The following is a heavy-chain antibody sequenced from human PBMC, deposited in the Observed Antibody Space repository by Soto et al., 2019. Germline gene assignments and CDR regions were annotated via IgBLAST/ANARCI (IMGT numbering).Heavy chain of an antibody. Sequence: EVQLVESGGGLVQPGGSLRVSCTASGFTFSSYWMTWVRQAPGKGLEWVANIKEDGSEEHYVDSVKGRFTISRDNAMNSLNLQMNSLTVEDTAVYFCARGESESDYWGQGTLVTVSS. J-gene: IGHJ4*02. CDR2: IKEDGSEE. V-gene: IGHV3-7*04. CDR3: ARGESESDY. CDR1: GFTFSSYW.